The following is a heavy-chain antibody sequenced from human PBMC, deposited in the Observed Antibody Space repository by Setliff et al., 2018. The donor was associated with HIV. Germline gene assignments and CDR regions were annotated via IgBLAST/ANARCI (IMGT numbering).Heavy chain of an antibody. CDR3: VRYSGSSYKSNWFDP. D-gene: IGHD1-26*01. CDR1: GYEFYGWW. J-gene: IGHJ5*02. Sequence: GESLKISCKTSGYEFYGWWIGWVRQKPGKGLEWMGIIYPDDSNTRYSPSFRGQVTISADMSISTAYLQWSSLQASDTAMCYCVRYSGSSYKSNWFDPWGQGTRVTVSS. V-gene: IGHV5-51*01. CDR2: IYPDDSNT.